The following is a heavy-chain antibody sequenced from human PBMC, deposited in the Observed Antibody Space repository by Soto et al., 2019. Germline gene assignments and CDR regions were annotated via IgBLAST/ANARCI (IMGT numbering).Heavy chain of an antibody. CDR1: GGSISSNTYY. Sequence: SETLSVTCTVWGGSISSNTYYRSWIRQPPGKGLEWIGYIYYSGSTNYNPSLKSRVTISVDTSKNQFSLKLSSVTAADTAVYYCARFPDGSGSYYTYYYYGMDVWGQGTTVTVSS. V-gene: IGHV4-61*05. CDR3: ARFPDGSGSYYTYYYYGMDV. J-gene: IGHJ6*02. CDR2: IYYSGST. D-gene: IGHD3-10*01.